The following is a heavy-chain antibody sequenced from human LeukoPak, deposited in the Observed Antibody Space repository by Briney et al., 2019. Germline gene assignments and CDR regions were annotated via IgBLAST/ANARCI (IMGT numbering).Heavy chain of an antibody. Sequence: GGSLRLSCAASGFTFSSYGMHWVRQAPGKGLEWVAFIRYDGSNKYYADSVKGRFTISRDNAKNSLYLQMNSLRAEDTAVYYCARVSESAAGPASDYWGQGTLVTVSS. D-gene: IGHD6-13*01. J-gene: IGHJ4*02. CDR2: IRYDGSNK. V-gene: IGHV3-30*02. CDR1: GFTFSSYG. CDR3: ARVSESAAGPASDY.